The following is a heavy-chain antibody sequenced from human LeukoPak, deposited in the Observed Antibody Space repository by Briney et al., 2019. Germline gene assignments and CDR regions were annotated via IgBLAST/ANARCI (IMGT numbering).Heavy chain of an antibody. J-gene: IGHJ4*02. CDR3: AKTWESNYYDSTSIDY. Sequence: ASVKVSCKVSGYTLTELSMHWVRQAPGKGLEWMGGFDPEDGETIYAQKFQGRVTMTRDTSISTAYMELSRLRSDDTAVYYCAKTWESNYYDSTSIDYWGQGTLVTVSS. V-gene: IGHV1-24*01. CDR2: FDPEDGET. CDR1: GYTLTELS. D-gene: IGHD3-22*01.